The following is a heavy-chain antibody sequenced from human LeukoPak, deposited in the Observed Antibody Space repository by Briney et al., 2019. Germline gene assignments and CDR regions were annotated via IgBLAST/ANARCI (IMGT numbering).Heavy chain of an antibody. V-gene: IGHV3-9*01. CDR1: GFTFSSYA. J-gene: IGHJ1*01. CDR3: ATTPGNTVQYFQH. Sequence: PGGSLRLSCAASGFTFSSYAMHWVRQAPGKGLEWVSGISWNSGSIGYADSVKGRFTISRDNAKNSLYLQMNSLRAEDTAVYYCATTPGNTVQYFQHWGQGTLVTVSS. D-gene: IGHD2-15*01. CDR2: ISWNSGSI.